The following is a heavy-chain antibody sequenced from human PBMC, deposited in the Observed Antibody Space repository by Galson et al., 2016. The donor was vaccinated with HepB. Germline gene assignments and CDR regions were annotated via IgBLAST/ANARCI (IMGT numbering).Heavy chain of an antibody. CDR2: IWSNGNNK. Sequence: SLRLSCAASGFTLTNYGMHWVRQAPGKGLEWVADIWSNGNNKYYADSVRGRFSVSRDHSKNTLYLQMDSLRVEDTALYYCAKEPQKYSSGWYYYNWGQGALVTVSS. D-gene: IGHD6-19*01. V-gene: IGHV3-33*06. CDR3: AKEPQKYSSGWYYYN. J-gene: IGHJ4*02. CDR1: GFTLTNYG.